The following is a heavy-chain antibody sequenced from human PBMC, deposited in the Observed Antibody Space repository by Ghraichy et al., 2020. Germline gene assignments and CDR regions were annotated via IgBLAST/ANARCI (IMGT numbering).Heavy chain of an antibody. CDR2: INHSGST. J-gene: IGHJ3*02. Sequence: SETLSLTCAVYGGSFSGYYWSWIRQPPGKGLEWIGEINHSGSTNYNPSLKSRVTISVDTSKNQFSLKLSSVTAADTAVYYCANAYSSSSKDAFDIWGQGTMVTVSS. CDR1: GGSFSGYY. CDR3: ANAYSSSSKDAFDI. D-gene: IGHD6-6*01. V-gene: IGHV4-34*01.